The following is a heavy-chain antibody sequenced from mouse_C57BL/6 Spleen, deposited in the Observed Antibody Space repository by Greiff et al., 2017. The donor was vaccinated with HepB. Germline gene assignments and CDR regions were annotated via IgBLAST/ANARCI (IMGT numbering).Heavy chain of an antibody. V-gene: IGHV1-55*01. CDR2: IYPGSGST. J-gene: IGHJ1*03. CDR1: GYTFTSYW. CDR3: ARGTTVVAKNWYFDV. Sequence: QVQLQQPGAELVKPGASVKMSCKASGYTFTSYWINWVKQRPGQGLEWIGDIYPGSGSTNYNEKFKSKATLTVDTSSSTAYMQLSSLTSEDSAVYYCARGTTVVAKNWYFDVWGTGTTVTVSS. D-gene: IGHD1-1*01.